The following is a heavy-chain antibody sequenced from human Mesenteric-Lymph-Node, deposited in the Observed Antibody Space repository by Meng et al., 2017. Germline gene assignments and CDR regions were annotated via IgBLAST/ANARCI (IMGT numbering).Heavy chain of an antibody. CDR2: IYYSGSA. V-gene: IGHV4-59*08. CDR3: ARNLLLWFGEAYNWFDP. D-gene: IGHD3-10*01. Sequence: SETLSLTCTVSGGSISSYYWSWIRQPPGKGLEWIGYIYYSGSANYNPSLKSRVTISVDTSKNQFSLKLSSVTAADTAVYYCARNLLLWFGEAYNWFDPWARGPL. CDR1: GGSISSYY. J-gene: IGHJ5*02.